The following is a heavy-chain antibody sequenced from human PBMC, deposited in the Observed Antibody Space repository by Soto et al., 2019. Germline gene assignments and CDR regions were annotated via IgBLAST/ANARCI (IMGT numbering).Heavy chain of an antibody. J-gene: IGHJ4*02. CDR1: GYTFTTYY. Sequence: QVQLVQSGAEVKKPGASVKVSCKASGYTFTTYYMHWVRQAPGQGLEWMGVINPSRGSTSYSQRLQDRVTMTWDTSTSTVYMERSSLTSEDTAVYYCARVGASSSSDSSFDYWGQGTLVTVSS. D-gene: IGHD6-6*01. CDR3: ARVGASSSSDSSFDY. V-gene: IGHV1-46*01. CDR2: INPSRGST.